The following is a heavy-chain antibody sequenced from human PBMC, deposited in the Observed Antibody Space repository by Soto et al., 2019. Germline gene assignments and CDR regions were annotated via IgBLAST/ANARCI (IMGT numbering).Heavy chain of an antibody. Sequence: GGSLRLSCAASGFTFSSYGMHWVRQAPGKGLEWVAVISYDGSNKYYADSVKGRFTISRDNSKNTLYLQMNSLRAEDTAVYYCAKGLLSGGDYYYYYGMDVWGQGTTVTVSS. CDR2: ISYDGSNK. CDR3: AKGLLSGGDYYYYYGMDV. V-gene: IGHV3-30*18. D-gene: IGHD3-10*01. J-gene: IGHJ6*02. CDR1: GFTFSSYG.